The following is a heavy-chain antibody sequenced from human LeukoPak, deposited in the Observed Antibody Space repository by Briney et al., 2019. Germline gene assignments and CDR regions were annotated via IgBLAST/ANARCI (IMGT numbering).Heavy chain of an antibody. V-gene: IGHV3-48*03. CDR3: AREMDYYDSRPIDY. D-gene: IGHD3-22*01. Sequence: RPGGSLRLSCAASGFTFSSYEMTWVRQSPGKGLEWISYISTGGRTIYYADSVKGRFTISRDSAKNSLYLQMNSLRAEDTAVYYCAREMDYYDSRPIDYWGQGTLVTVSS. J-gene: IGHJ4*02. CDR2: ISTGGRTI. CDR1: GFTFSSYE.